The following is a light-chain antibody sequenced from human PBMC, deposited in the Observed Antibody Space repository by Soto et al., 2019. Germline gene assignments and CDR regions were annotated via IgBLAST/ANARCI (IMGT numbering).Light chain of an antibody. J-gene: IGKJ2*01. CDR1: QSIYTY. Sequence: DIQVTQSPSSLSASVGDSVTITCRTSQSIYTYLNWYQQKPEKAPAVLITAANGLLSGVPSRFRGDGSGTDLTLTISSLQPEDFATYYCQQSYSPPHTFGQGTEVEIK. V-gene: IGKV1-39*01. CDR3: QQSYSPPHT. CDR2: AAN.